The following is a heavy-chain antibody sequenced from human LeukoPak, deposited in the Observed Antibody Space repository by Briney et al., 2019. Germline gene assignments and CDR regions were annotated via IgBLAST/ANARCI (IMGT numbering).Heavy chain of an antibody. CDR3: ATSSSWFAAFDI. Sequence: GRSLRLSCAASGFTFSSYGMHWVRQAPAKGLQWVAVIWYDGSNKYYADSVNGRFTISRHNSNNTLSLQMNSLRAEHTAVYYCATSSSWFAAFDIWRQGTMVTVSS. D-gene: IGHD6-13*01. V-gene: IGHV3-33*01. CDR2: IWYDGSNK. CDR1: GFTFSSYG. J-gene: IGHJ3*02.